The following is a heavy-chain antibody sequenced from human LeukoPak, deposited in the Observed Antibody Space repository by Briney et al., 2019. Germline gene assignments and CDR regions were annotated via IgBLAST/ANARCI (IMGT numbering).Heavy chain of an antibody. Sequence: SETLSLTCAVYGGSFSGYYWSWIRQPPGKGLEWIGEINHSGSTNYNPSLKSRVTISVDTSKNQFSLKLSSVTAADAAVYYCARGPGIAVAGSCWFDPWGQGTLVTVSS. CDR1: GGSFSGYY. V-gene: IGHV4-34*01. CDR2: INHSGST. CDR3: ARGPGIAVAGSCWFDP. J-gene: IGHJ5*02. D-gene: IGHD6-19*01.